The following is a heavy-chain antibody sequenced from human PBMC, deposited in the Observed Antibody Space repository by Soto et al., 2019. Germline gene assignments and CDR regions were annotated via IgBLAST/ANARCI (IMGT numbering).Heavy chain of an antibody. CDR2: ISSSGTTL. Sequence: EVQLVESGGGLVQSGGSLRLSCAASGFTFSSYEMNWVRQAPGKGLEWVSHISSSGTTLYYADSVKGRFTISRDNAKNSLFLHMRSLRAEDTAVYYCARDFFATFYPHYYYGMEVWGQGTTVTVSS. J-gene: IGHJ6*02. D-gene: IGHD3-3*02. V-gene: IGHV3-48*03. CDR1: GFTFSSYE. CDR3: ARDFFATFYPHYYYGMEV.